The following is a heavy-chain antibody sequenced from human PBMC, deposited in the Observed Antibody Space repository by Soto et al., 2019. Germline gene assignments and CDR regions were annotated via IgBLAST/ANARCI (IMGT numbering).Heavy chain of an antibody. Sequence: PGGSLRLSFAASGLTFSIYAMRWVRKAPGKGLECVSAISGSGCSTYYADSAKGRFTISRDNTKNTRYLQMNSLRAEDTAVYYCAKAVVVTATPGHDAFDIWGKGTRVT. CDR2: ISGSGCST. CDR3: AKAVVVTATPGHDAFDI. CDR1: GLTFSIYA. V-gene: IGHV3-23*01. D-gene: IGHD2-21*02. J-gene: IGHJ3*02.